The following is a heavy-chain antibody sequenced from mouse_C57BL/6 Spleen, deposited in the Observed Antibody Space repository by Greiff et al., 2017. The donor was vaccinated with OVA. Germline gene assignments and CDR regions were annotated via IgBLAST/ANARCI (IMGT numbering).Heavy chain of an antibody. D-gene: IGHD2-5*01. V-gene: IGHV1-15*01. CDR3: TRSNYGAMDY. CDR1: GYTFTDYE. CDR2: IDPETGGT. J-gene: IGHJ4*01. Sequence: QVQLQQSGAELVRPGASVTLSCKASGYTFTDYEMHWVKQTPVHGLEWIGAIDPETGGTAYNQKFKGKAILTADKSSSTAYMELRSLTSEDSAVYYCTRSNYGAMDYWGQGTSVTVSS.